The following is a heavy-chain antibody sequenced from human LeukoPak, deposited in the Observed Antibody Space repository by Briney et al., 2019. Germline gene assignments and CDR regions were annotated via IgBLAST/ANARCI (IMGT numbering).Heavy chain of an antibody. CDR3: TRRSSAAGRQYFDY. J-gene: IGHJ4*02. CDR1: EFTFSSYS. CDR2: IKSETDGGTT. Sequence: GGSLRLSCAASEFTFSSYSMNWVRQAPGKGLEWVGRIKSETDGGTTDYAAPVKGTFTISRDDSENTLYLQMNSLKTEDTAVHYCTRRSSAAGRQYFDYWGQGTLVTVSS. V-gene: IGHV3-15*07. D-gene: IGHD6-13*01.